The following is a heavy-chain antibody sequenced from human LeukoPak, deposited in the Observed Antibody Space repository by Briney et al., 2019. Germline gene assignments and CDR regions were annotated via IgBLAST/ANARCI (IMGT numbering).Heavy chain of an antibody. J-gene: IGHJ6*02. D-gene: IGHD3-10*01. CDR2: FDPEDGET. CDR1: GYTLTELS. Sequence: GASVKVSCKVSGYTLTELSIHWVRQAPGKGLEWMGGFDPEDGETIYAQKFQGRVTMTEDTSTDTAYMELSSLRSEDTAVYYCVTLGWFGEAYGMDVRGQGTTVTVSS. V-gene: IGHV1-24*01. CDR3: VTLGWFGEAYGMDV.